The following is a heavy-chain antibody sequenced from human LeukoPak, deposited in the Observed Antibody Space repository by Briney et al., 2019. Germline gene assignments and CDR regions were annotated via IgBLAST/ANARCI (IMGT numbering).Heavy chain of an antibody. CDR3: AGYSRSITIFGVVYNWFDP. Sequence: GGSLRLSCAASGFTFSSYAMSWVRQAPGKGLEWVSAISGSGGSTYYADSVKGRFTISRDNSKNTLYLQMNSLRAEDTAVYYCAGYSRSITIFGVVYNWFDPWGQGTLVTVSS. D-gene: IGHD3-3*01. J-gene: IGHJ5*02. V-gene: IGHV3-23*01. CDR2: ISGSGGST. CDR1: GFTFSSYA.